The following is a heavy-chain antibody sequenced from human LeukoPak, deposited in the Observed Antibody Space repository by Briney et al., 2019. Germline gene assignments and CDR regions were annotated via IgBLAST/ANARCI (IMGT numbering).Heavy chain of an antibody. V-gene: IGHV1-46*01. Sequence: ASVKVSCKASGYTSTSYYMHWVRQAPGQGLEWMGIINPSGGSTSYAQKFQGRVTMTRDTSTSTVYMELSSLRSEDTAVYYCARSSGSYGGERHYFDYWGQGTLVTVSS. J-gene: IGHJ4*02. CDR2: INPSGGST. D-gene: IGHD3-16*01. CDR1: GYTSTSYY. CDR3: ARSSGSYGGERHYFDY.